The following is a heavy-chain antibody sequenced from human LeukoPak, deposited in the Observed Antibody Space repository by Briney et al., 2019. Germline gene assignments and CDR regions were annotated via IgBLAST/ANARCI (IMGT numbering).Heavy chain of an antibody. Sequence: LSETLSLTCAVYGGSFSGYYWSWIRQPPGKGLEWIGEINHSGSTNYNPSLKSRVTISVDTSKNQFSLKLSSVTAADTAVYYCARRDNYYDSSGYRGCIDYWGQGTLVTVSS. D-gene: IGHD3-22*01. CDR3: ARRDNYYDSSGYRGCIDY. V-gene: IGHV4-34*01. J-gene: IGHJ4*02. CDR2: INHSGST. CDR1: GGSFSGYY.